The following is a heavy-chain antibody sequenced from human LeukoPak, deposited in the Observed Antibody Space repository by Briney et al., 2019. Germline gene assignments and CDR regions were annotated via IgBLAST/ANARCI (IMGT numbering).Heavy chain of an antibody. Sequence: SETLSLTCAVYGGSFSGYYWSWIRQPPGKGLEWIGEINHSGSTNYNPSLKSRVTISVDTSKNQFSLKLSSVTAADTAVYYCARTYYYDSSRLGFDPWGQGTLVTVSS. CDR3: ARTYYYDSSRLGFDP. D-gene: IGHD3-22*01. J-gene: IGHJ5*02. V-gene: IGHV4-34*01. CDR2: INHSGST. CDR1: GGSFSGYY.